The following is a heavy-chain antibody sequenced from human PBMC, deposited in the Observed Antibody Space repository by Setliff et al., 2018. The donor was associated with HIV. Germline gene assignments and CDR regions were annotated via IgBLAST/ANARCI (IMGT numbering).Heavy chain of an antibody. J-gene: IGHJ4*02. CDR3: ARHLIPGDPRYSSSWYY. CDR2: IYPGDSDT. Sequence: GESLKISCKGSGYSFTSYWIGWVRQMPGEGLEWMGIIYPGDSDTRYSPSFQGQVTLSADKSISTAYLQWSSLKASDTAMYYCARHLIPGDPRYSSSWYYWGQGTRVTVSS. V-gene: IGHV5-51*01. CDR1: GYSFTSYW. D-gene: IGHD6-13*01.